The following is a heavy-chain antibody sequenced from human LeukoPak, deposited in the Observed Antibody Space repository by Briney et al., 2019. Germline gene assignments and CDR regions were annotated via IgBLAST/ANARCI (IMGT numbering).Heavy chain of an antibody. J-gene: IGHJ5*02. CDR3: ATIERVIAAAGLCGFDP. CDR1: GYTLTELS. Sequence: GASVKVSCKVSGYTLTELSMHWVRQAPGKGLEWMGGFDPEDGETIYAQKFQGRVTMTEDTSTDTAYMKLSSLRSEDTAVYYCATIERVIAAAGLCGFDPWGQGTLVTVSS. D-gene: IGHD6-13*01. CDR2: FDPEDGET. V-gene: IGHV1-24*01.